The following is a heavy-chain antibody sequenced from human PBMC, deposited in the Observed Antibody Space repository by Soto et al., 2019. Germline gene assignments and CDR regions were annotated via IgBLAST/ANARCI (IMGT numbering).Heavy chain of an antibody. V-gene: IGHV5-51*01. CDR3: AIHVSCTNGVCNGAFDI. Sequence: PGESLKISCKGSGYSFTSYWIGWVRQMPGKGLEWMGIIYPGDSDTRYSPSFQGQVTISADKSISTAYLQWSSLKASDTAMYYCAIHVSCTNGVCNGAFDIWGQGTMVTVSS. D-gene: IGHD2-8*01. CDR2: IYPGDSDT. CDR1: GYSFTSYW. J-gene: IGHJ3*02.